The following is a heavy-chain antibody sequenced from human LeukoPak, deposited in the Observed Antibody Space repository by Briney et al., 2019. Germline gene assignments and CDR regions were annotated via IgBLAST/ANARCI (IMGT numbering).Heavy chain of an antibody. Sequence: GESLKISCKGSGYSFTSYWIGWVRQMPGKGLEWMGIIYPGDSDTRYSPSFQGQVTISADKSISTAYLQWSSLKASDTAMHYCARSADDPGYSSGWYYFDYWGQGTLVTVSS. CDR1: GYSFTSYW. CDR2: IYPGDSDT. J-gene: IGHJ4*02. V-gene: IGHV5-51*01. D-gene: IGHD6-19*01. CDR3: ARSADDPGYSSGWYYFDY.